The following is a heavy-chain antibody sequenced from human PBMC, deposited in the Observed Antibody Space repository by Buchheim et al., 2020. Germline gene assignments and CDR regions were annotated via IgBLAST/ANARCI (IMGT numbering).Heavy chain of an antibody. CDR3: ARLSSLGPLNSRQALDY. V-gene: IGHV1-3*01. CDR1: GYTFTSYA. J-gene: IGHJ4*02. Sequence: QVQLVQSGAEVKKPGASVKVSCKASGYTFTSYAMHWVRQAPGQRLEWMGWINAGNGNTKSSQKFQGRVTITSDTSASTSYMELSSLRSEDTAVYYCARLSSLGPLNSRQALDYWGQGTL. CDR2: INAGNGNT. D-gene: IGHD3-16*02.